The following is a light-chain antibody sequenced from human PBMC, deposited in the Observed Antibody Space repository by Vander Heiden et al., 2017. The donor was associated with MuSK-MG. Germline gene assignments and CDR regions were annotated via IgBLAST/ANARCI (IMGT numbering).Light chain of an antibody. Sequence: DIQMTQSPSSLAASVGDRVTITCRASQTISTFLNWYQQKPGKGPKLLIYAASSLQSGVPSRFSGSGSGTDFTLTISNLQPEDFATFNCQQSYNTPRTFGQGTKVEIK. V-gene: IGKV1-39*01. CDR2: AAS. J-gene: IGKJ1*01. CDR3: QQSYNTPRT. CDR1: QTISTF.